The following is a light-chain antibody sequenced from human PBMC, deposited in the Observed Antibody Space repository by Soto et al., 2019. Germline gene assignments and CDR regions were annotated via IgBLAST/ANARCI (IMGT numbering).Light chain of an antibody. V-gene: IGLV2-11*01. J-gene: IGLJ7*01. CDR1: SSDVGYYDY. Sequence: QSALTQPRSVSGSPGQSVTISCTGTSSDVGYYDYVSWYQQYLGKAPKLMIYDVSKRPSGVPDRFSGSKSGNTASLTISGLQAEDEADYYCCSYAGSDTSSYIFGSGTQLTVL. CDR2: DVS. CDR3: CSYAGSDTSSYI.